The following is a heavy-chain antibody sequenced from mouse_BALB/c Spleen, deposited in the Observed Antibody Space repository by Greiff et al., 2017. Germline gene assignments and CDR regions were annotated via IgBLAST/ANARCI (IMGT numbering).Heavy chain of an antibody. V-gene: IGHV5-6-5*01. CDR2: ISSGGST. Sequence: EVNLVESGGGLVKPGGSLKLSCAASGFTFSSYAMSWVRQTPEKRLEWVASISSGGSTYYPDSVKGRFTISRDNARNILYLQMSSLRSEDTAMYYCARGRDFDYWGQGTTLTVSS. CDR3: ARGRDFDY. CDR1: GFTFSSYA. J-gene: IGHJ2*01.